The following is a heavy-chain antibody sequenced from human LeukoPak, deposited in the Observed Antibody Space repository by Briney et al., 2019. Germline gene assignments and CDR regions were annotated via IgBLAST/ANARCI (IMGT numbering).Heavy chain of an antibody. CDR1: GFTFSSYS. CDR2: ISSSSSYI. J-gene: IGHJ4*02. D-gene: IGHD3-10*01. Sequence: GGSLRPSCAASGFTFSSYSMNWVRQAPGKGLEWVSSISSSSSYIYYADSVKGRFTISRDNAKNSLYLQMNSLKTEDTAVYYCIGSFGELTFFDYWGQGTLVTVSS. V-gene: IGHV3-21*03. CDR3: IGSFGELTFFDY.